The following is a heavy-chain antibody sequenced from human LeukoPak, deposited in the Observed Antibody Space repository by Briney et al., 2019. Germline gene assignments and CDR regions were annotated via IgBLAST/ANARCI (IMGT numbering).Heavy chain of an antibody. CDR3: ARDQVPFGELPFDAFDI. CDR2: LTGNGRTT. J-gene: IGHJ3*02. CDR1: GFTFSNYA. Sequence: GGSLRLSCAASGFTFSNYAMTWVRQAPGKGLEWVSGLTGNGRTTYYADSVKGRFTISRDNSKNTLYLQMNSLRAEDTAVYYCARDQVPFGELPFDAFDIWGQGTMVTVSS. D-gene: IGHD3-10*01. V-gene: IGHV3-23*01.